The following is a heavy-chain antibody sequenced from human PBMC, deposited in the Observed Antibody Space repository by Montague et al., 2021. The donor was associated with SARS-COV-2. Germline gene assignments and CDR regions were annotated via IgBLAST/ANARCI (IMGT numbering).Heavy chain of an antibody. D-gene: IGHD6-19*01. CDR2: ISYDGSNK. V-gene: IGHV3-30-3*01. CDR3: ARGTGISSGWFDY. Sequence: SLRLSCAASGFTFSSYAMHWVRQAPGKGLEWVAVISYDGSNKYXXXSXKGRFTISRDNSKNTLYLQMNSLRAEDTAVYYCARGTGISSGWFDYWGQGTLVTVSS. CDR1: GFTFSSYA. J-gene: IGHJ4*02.